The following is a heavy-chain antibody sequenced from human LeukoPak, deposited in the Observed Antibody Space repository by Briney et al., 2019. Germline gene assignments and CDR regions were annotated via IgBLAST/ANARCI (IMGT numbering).Heavy chain of an antibody. Sequence: SGPTLVNPTQTLTLTCTFSGFSLGTSGVGVGWIRQPPGKALEWLALIYWNDDKRYSPSLKSRLTITKDTSKNQVVLTMTNMDPVDTATYYCAHRRSNYDFWSGYYTGDYFDYWGQGTLVTVSS. J-gene: IGHJ4*02. CDR1: GFSLGTSGVG. CDR3: AHRRSNYDFWSGYYTGDYFDY. CDR2: IYWNDDK. V-gene: IGHV2-5*01. D-gene: IGHD3-3*01.